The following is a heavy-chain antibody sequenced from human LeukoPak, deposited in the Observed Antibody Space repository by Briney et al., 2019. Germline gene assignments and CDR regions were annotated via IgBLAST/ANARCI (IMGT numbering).Heavy chain of an antibody. CDR3: AKGAYSSSWERGDY. Sequence: TGGSLRLSCAASGFTFSSYAMSWIRQAPGKGLEWVSAISGSGGSTYYADSVKGRFTISRDNSKNTLYLQMNSLRAEDTTVYYCAKGAYSSSWERGDYWGQGTLVTVSS. CDR1: GFTFSSYA. D-gene: IGHD6-13*01. CDR2: ISGSGGST. J-gene: IGHJ4*02. V-gene: IGHV3-23*01.